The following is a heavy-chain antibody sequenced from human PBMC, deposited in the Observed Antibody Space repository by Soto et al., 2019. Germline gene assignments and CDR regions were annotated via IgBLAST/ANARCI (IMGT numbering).Heavy chain of an antibody. CDR2: ISGSGSTT. D-gene: IGHD3-10*01. Sequence: GGSLRLSCAASGFTFSGNAMSWVRQVPGKGLEWVSGISGSGSTTHYADSVEGRFSISRDNSKNTLYLQMNSLRAEDTAVYYCAKDERRMVRGVSSPFFDYWGQGTLVTVSS. CDR3: AKDERRMVRGVSSPFFDY. V-gene: IGHV3-23*01. CDR1: GFTFSGNA. J-gene: IGHJ4*02.